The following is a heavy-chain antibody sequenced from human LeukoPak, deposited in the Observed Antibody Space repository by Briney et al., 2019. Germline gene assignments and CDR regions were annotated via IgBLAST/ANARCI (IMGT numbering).Heavy chain of an antibody. CDR3: ARDSEGYATNWFDP. D-gene: IGHD5-18*01. CDR2: IYYSRST. J-gene: IGHJ5*02. V-gene: IGHV4-59*12. CDR1: GGSISSYY. Sequence: SETLSLTCIVSGGSISSYYWSWIRQPPGKGLEWIGYIYYSRSTNYNPSLKSRVTISVDTSKNQFSLKLSSVTAADTAVYYCARDSEGYATNWFDPWGQGTLVTVSS.